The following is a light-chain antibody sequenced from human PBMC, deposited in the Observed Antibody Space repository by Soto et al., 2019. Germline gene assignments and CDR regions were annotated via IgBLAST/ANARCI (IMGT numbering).Light chain of an antibody. Sequence: VLTQSPDSLAVSLGERATINCKSRQSLTNPYIAWYQQKPGQAPRLLIYDISSRATGIPDRFSGSVSGTDFTLTITRLEPEDFAVFYCQQYGSSEIIFGQGTRLEIK. V-gene: IGKV3-20*01. J-gene: IGKJ5*01. CDR3: QQYGSSEII. CDR1: QSLTNPY. CDR2: DIS.